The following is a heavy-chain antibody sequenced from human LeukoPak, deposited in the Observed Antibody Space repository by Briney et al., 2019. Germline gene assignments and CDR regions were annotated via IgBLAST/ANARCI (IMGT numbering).Heavy chain of an antibody. J-gene: IGHJ5*02. D-gene: IGHD6-19*01. Sequence: ASVKVSCKASGYIFTDYYMHWVRQAPGQGLEWMGIINPSGGSTSYAQKFQGRVTMTRDTSTSTVYMELSSLRSEDTAVYYCARQQWPGFDWFDPWGQGTLVTVSS. CDR3: ARQQWPGFDWFDP. V-gene: IGHV1-46*01. CDR2: INPSGGST. CDR1: GYIFTDYY.